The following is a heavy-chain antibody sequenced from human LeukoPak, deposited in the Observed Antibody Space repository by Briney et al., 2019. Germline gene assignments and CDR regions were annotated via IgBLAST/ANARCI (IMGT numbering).Heavy chain of an antibody. D-gene: IGHD1-1*01. Sequence: ASVKVSCKASGYTFTSYDINWVRQATGQGLEWMGWMNPNSGNTGYAQKFQGRVTMTRNTSISTAYMELSSLRSEDTAVYYCARGSMERRYYYYYMDVWGKGTTVTVSS. CDR1: GYTFTSYD. CDR3: ARGSMERRYYYYYMDV. CDR2: MNPNSGNT. J-gene: IGHJ6*03. V-gene: IGHV1-8*01.